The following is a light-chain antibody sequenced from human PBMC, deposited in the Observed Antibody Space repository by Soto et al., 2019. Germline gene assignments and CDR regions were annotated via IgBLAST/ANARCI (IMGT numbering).Light chain of an antibody. CDR1: QNIHSF. CDR2: GGS. CDR3: QQSYNIPFT. J-gene: IGKJ3*01. V-gene: IGKV1-39*01. Sequence: DIQMTQSPSSLAASVGERVTITCRASQNIHSFLNWYQQKPGKAPQVLIYGGSALQSGVPSRFSGSGSGTDFTLTIRSLQTEDFASYFCQQSYNIPFTFGPGTKVDIK.